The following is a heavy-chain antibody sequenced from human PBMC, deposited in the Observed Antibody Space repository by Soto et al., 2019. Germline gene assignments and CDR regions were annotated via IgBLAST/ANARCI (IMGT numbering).Heavy chain of an antibody. V-gene: IGHV4-59*01. D-gene: IGHD3-22*01. Sequence: PSETLSLTCTVSGDSISSYYWSWIRQPPGKGLEWIGFISYTGSTDYNPSLKSRVTISVDTSKNQFSLNLSSVTAADTAVYYCARGDSYDSSGYYDYWGQGTLVTVSS. J-gene: IGHJ4*02. CDR3: ARGDSYDSSGYYDY. CDR1: GDSISSYY. CDR2: ISYTGST.